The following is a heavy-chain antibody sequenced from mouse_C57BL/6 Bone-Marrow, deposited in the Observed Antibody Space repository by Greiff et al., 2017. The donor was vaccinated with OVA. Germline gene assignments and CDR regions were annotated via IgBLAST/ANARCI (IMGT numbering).Heavy chain of an antibody. CDR1: GFTFSSYG. CDR2: ISSGGSYT. J-gene: IGHJ2*01. CDR3: ARRGWLLSFDY. D-gene: IGHD2-3*01. V-gene: IGHV5-6*01. Sequence: DVHLVESGGDLVKPGGSLKLSCAASGFTFSSYGMSWVRQTPDKRLEWVATISSGGSYTYYPDSVKGRFTISRDNAKNTLYLQMSSLKSEDTAMYYCARRGWLLSFDYWGQGTTLTVSS.